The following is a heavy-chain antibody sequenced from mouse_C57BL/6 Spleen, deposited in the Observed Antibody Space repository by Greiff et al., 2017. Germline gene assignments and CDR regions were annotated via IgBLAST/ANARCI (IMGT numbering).Heavy chain of an antibody. Sequence: QVHVKQSGAELVKPGASVKLSCKASGYTFTSYWMQWVKQRPGQGLEWIGEIDPSNSYTNYNQKFKGKATLTVDTSSSTAYMQLSSLTSEDSAVYYCSRWYYGSIYAMDYWGQGTSVTVSS. CDR3: SRWYYGSIYAMDY. V-gene: IGHV1-50*01. CDR2: IDPSNSYT. CDR1: GYTFTSYW. D-gene: IGHD1-1*01. J-gene: IGHJ4*01.